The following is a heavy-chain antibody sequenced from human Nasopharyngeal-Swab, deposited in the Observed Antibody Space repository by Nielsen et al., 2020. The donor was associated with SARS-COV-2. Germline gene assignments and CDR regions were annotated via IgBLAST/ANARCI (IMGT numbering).Heavy chain of an antibody. CDR2: ISGSGGST. V-gene: IGHV3-23*01. CDR3: ANSVDAAMADY. Sequence: WIRQPLGKGLEWVSAISGSGGSTYYADSVKGRFTISRDNSKNTLYLQMNSLRAEDTAVYYCANSVDAAMADYWGQGTLVTVSS. D-gene: IGHD5-18*01. J-gene: IGHJ4*02.